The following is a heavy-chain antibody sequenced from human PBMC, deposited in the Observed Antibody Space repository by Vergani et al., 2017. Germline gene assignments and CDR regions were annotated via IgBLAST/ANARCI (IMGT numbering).Heavy chain of an antibody. Sequence: QVQLVQSGAEVKKPGSSVKVSCKASGGTFSSYAISWVRQAPGQGLEWMGRIIPILGIANYAQKFQGRVTITADKSTSTAYMELSSLRSEDTAVYYCARDKGLEGYVPFDYWGQGTLVTVSS. CDR1: GGTFSSYA. CDR2: IIPILGIA. CDR3: ARDKGLEGYVPFDY. V-gene: IGHV1-69*04. J-gene: IGHJ4*02. D-gene: IGHD3-16*01.